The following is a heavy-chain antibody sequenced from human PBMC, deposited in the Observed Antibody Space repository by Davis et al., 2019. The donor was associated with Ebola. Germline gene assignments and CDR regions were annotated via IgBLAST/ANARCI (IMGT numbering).Heavy chain of an antibody. D-gene: IGHD1-26*01. CDR3: TGGSGSYRDY. CDR1: GFTFPDYW. J-gene: IGHJ4*02. Sequence: GESLKISCGASGFTFPDYWMTWVRQASGKGLEWVGRIRSKANSYATAYAASVKGRFTISRDDSKNTAYLQMNSLKTEDTAVYYCTGGSGSYRDYWGQGTLVTVSS. V-gene: IGHV3-73*01. CDR2: IRSKANSYAT.